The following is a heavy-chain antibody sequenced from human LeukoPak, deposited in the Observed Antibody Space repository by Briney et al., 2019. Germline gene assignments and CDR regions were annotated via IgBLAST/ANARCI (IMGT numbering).Heavy chain of an antibody. V-gene: IGHV3-23*01. CDR1: GFTFSSYA. J-gene: IGHJ4*02. CDR2: ISGSGGST. CDR3: ARPIVGATCDY. D-gene: IGHD1-26*01. Sequence: GGSLRLSCAASGFTFSSYAMSWVRQAPGKGLEWVSAISGSGGSTYYADSVKGRFTISRDNAKNSLYLQMNSLRAEDTAVYYCARPIVGATCDYWGQGTLVTVSS.